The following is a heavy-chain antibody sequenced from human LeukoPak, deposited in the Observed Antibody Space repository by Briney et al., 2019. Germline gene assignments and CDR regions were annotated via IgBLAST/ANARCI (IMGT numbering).Heavy chain of an antibody. Sequence: GGSLRLSCAASGFTFSSYSMSWVRQAPGKGLEWASSISSSGGNTYYADSVKGRFTISRDNSKNTLFLQMNSLRAEDTAVYYCAKDRPTWPIDYWGQGTLVTVSS. CDR2: ISSSGGNT. CDR1: GFTFSSYS. CDR3: AKDRPTWPIDY. J-gene: IGHJ4*02. D-gene: IGHD5-12*01. V-gene: IGHV3-23*01.